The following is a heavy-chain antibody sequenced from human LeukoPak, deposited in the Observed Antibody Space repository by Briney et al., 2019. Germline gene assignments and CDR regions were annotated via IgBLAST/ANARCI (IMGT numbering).Heavy chain of an antibody. D-gene: IGHD2-15*01. CDR3: AKDRGRNYYYYMDV. J-gene: IGHJ6*03. Sequence: PGRSLRLSCAASGFTFDDYVMHWVRRAPGKGLEWVSGITSNSGSIGYADSVKGRFTISRDNAKNSLYLQMNSLRAEDTALYYCAKDRGRNYYYYMDVWGKGTTVTVSS. V-gene: IGHV3-9*01. CDR2: ITSNSGSI. CDR1: GFTFDDYV.